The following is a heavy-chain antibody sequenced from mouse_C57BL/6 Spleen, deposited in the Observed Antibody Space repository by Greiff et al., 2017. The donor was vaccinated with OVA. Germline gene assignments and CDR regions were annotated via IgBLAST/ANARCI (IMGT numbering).Heavy chain of an antibody. V-gene: IGHV1-52*01. J-gene: IGHJ3*01. Sequence: VQLQQPGAELVRPGSSVKLSCKASGYTFTSYWMHWVKQRPIQGLEWIGNIDPSDSETHYNQKFKDKATLTVDKSSSTAYMQLSSLTSEDSAVYYGAREPTNPWFAYWGQGTLVTVSA. CDR1: GYTFTSYW. CDR2: IDPSDSET. D-gene: IGHD1-3*01. CDR3: AREPTNPWFAY.